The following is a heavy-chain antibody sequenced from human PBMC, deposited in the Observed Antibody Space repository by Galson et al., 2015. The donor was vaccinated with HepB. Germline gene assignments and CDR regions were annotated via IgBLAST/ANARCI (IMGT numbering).Heavy chain of an antibody. Sequence: SLRLSCAASGFTFSSYAMSWVRQAPGKGLEWVSAISGSGGSTYYADSVKGRFTISRDNSKNTLYLQMNSLRAEDTAVYYCAKAIVGATRARGAFDIWGQGTMVTVSS. CDR2: ISGSGGST. CDR3: AKAIVGATRARGAFDI. CDR1: GFTFSSYA. V-gene: IGHV3-23*01. D-gene: IGHD1-26*01. J-gene: IGHJ3*02.